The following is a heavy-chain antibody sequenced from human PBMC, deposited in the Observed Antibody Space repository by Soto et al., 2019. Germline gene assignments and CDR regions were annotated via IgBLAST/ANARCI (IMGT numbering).Heavy chain of an antibody. V-gene: IGHV4-31*03. Sequence: LSLTCTVSGGSITTGGYYWSWIRQLPGKGLEWIGHRYYSESTYYNPSLKSRVSVSLDTSKNQFSLKLSFVTAADTAMYYCARTKCSGGSCYSWSLDYWGQGTPVTVSS. D-gene: IGHD2-15*01. CDR1: GGSITTGGYY. J-gene: IGHJ4*02. CDR3: ARTKCSGGSCYSWSLDY. CDR2: RYYSEST.